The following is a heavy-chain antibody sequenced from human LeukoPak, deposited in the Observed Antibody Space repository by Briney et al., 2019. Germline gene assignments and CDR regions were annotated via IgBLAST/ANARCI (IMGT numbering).Heavy chain of an antibody. CDR1: GYSFTSYW. D-gene: IGHD1-26*01. Sequence: GESLKISCKGSGYSFTSYWIGWVRHMPGKGLEWMGIIYPGDSDTRYSPSFQGQVTISADKFISTAYLEWSSLKASDTAMYYCASHGPEWELGLADIWGQGTMVTVSA. J-gene: IGHJ3*02. CDR3: ASHGPEWELGLADI. CDR2: IYPGDSDT. V-gene: IGHV5-51*01.